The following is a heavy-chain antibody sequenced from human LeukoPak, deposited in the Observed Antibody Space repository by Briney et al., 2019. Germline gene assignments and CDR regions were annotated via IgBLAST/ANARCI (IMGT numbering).Heavy chain of an antibody. CDR1: GYSISSGYY. CDR3: ASDSFYVCGGYFYY. CDR2: IYHSGST. D-gene: IGHD3-22*01. V-gene: IGHV4-38-2*02. Sequence: SETLSLTCTVSGYSISSGYYWGWIRQPPGKGLEWIGSIYHSGSTYYNPALKGRVTITVDTSKNQFSLKLSSVTAADTAVYYCASDSFYVCGGYFYYWGQGTPVTVSS. J-gene: IGHJ4*02.